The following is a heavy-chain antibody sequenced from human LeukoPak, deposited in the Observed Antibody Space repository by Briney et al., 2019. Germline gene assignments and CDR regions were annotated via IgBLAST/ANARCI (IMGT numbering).Heavy chain of an antibody. V-gene: IGHV3-53*04. CDR2: IYSGDSGVST. CDR3: ARSAARLRYYYAMDV. D-gene: IGHD6-6*01. J-gene: IGHJ6*02. Sequence: GGSLRLSCAASGFSVSDTYMSWVRQAPGKGLEWVSVIYSGDSGVSTYYADSVKGRFTISRHNSKNTLYLQMSSLRAEDTAVYFCARSAARLRYYYAMDVWGQGTTVTVCS. CDR1: GFSVSDTY.